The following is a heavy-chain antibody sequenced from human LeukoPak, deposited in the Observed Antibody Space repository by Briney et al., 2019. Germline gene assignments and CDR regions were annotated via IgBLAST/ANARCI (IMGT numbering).Heavy chain of an antibody. CDR3: ARAYYDFWSGYDAFDI. Sequence: PGGSLRLSCAASGFTFSSYWMSWVRQAPGKGLEWVANIKQDGSEKYYVDSVKGRFTISRDNAKNSLYLQMNSLRAEDTAVYYCARAYYDFWSGYDAFDIWGQGTMVTVSS. J-gene: IGHJ3*02. CDR1: GFTFSSYW. D-gene: IGHD3-3*01. V-gene: IGHV3-7*01. CDR2: IKQDGSEK.